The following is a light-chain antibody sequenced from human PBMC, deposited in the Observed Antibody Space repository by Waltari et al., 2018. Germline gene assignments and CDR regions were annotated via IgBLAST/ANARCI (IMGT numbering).Light chain of an antibody. J-gene: IGKJ4*01. CDR2: GAS. V-gene: IGKV3-20*01. Sequence: EIVSTQPPGPLSLSPGERATLSCRASQAVTYNFLNWYQQKPGQAPRPLIHGASTRATGVPDRFSGSGSGTDFSLTISRLEPEDFAVYYCQQCDSVVFTFGGGTKVEI. CDR3: QQCDSVVFT. CDR1: QAVTYNF.